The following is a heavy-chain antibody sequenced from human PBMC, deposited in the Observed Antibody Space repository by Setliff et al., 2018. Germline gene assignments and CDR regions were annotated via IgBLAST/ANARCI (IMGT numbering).Heavy chain of an antibody. V-gene: IGHV1-18*01. CDR2: ISVYNGKT. D-gene: IGHD2-2*01. CDR1: GYTFTSYG. J-gene: IGHJ3*02. CDR3: ARKRAPYCSSTSCRFTNALDI. Sequence: ASVKVSCKASGYTFTSYGFSWVRQAPGQGLEWMGWISVYNGKTKYAQKFQGRVTMTTDTSTRTAYMEVTSLRSDDTAVYYCARKRAPYCSSTSCRFTNALDIWGQGTMVTVSS.